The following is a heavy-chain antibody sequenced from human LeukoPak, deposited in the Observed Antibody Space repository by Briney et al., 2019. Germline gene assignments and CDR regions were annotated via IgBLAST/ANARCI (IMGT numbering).Heavy chain of an antibody. CDR3: ARLGSGDAFDI. CDR2: IYYSGST. V-gene: IGHV4-39*01. Sequence: SETLSLTCTVSGGSISSSSYYWGWIRQPPGKGLEWIGSIYYSGSTYYNPSLKSRVTISVDTSKNQFPLKLSSVTAADTAVYYCARLGSGDAFDIWGQGTMVTVSS. D-gene: IGHD3-10*01. CDR1: GGSISSSSYY. J-gene: IGHJ3*02.